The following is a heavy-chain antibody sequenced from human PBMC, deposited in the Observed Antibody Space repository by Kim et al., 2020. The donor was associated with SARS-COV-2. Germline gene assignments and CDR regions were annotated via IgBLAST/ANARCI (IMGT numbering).Heavy chain of an antibody. Sequence: LKSRVNISVDTSKNQFSLKLSSVTAADTAVYYCARTLLWFGELRHDAFDIWGQGTMVTVSS. D-gene: IGHD3-10*01. J-gene: IGHJ3*02. CDR3: ARTLLWFGELRHDAFDI. V-gene: IGHV4-39*01.